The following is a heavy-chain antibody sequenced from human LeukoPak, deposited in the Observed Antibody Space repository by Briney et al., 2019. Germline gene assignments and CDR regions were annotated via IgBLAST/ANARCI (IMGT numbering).Heavy chain of an antibody. CDR1: GFTFGDYA. CDR3: ARSNNGAFDI. CDR2: INTDGSTS. Sequence: GGSLRLSCTASGFTFGDYAMSWVRQAPGKGLVWVSSINTDGSTSNYADSVKGRLTISRDNAKNTLYVQMNSLTDADTATYYCARSNNGAFDIWGQGTMITVSS. V-gene: IGHV3-74*01. D-gene: IGHD1/OR15-1a*01. J-gene: IGHJ3*02.